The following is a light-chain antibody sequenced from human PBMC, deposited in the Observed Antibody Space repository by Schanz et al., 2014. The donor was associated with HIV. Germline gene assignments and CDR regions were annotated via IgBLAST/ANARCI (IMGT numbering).Light chain of an antibody. CDR3: QQYDNFPPSIT. J-gene: IGKJ5*01. CDR2: DAS. CDR1: QDISNY. V-gene: IGKV1-33*01. Sequence: DIQMTQSPSSLSASVGDRVTITCQASQDISNYLNWYQQKPGKAPKLLIYDASNLETGVPSRFSGSGSGTDFTFTISSLQTEDIATYYCQQYDNFPPSITFGQGTRLEIK.